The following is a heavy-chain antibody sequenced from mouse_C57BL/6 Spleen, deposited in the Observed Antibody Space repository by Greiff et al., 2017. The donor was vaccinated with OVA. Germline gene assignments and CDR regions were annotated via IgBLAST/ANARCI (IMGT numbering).Heavy chain of an antibody. Sequence: QVQLQQSGPGLVQPSPTLSIPCTVSGFSLTSSGVHWVRQPPGKGLEWLGVIWSGGSTDYNAAFISRLSISKDNSKSQVFFKMNSLQADDTDIYYGDKGGDTAQATDWGQGTLVTVSA. CDR3: DKGGDTAQATD. D-gene: IGHD3-2*02. J-gene: IGHJ3*01. V-gene: IGHV2-4*01. CDR2: IWSGGST. CDR1: GFSLTSSG.